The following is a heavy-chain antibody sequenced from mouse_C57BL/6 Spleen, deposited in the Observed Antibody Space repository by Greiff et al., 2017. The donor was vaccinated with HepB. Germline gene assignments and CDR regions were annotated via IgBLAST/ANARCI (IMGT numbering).Heavy chain of an antibody. V-gene: IGHV1-55*01. CDR2: IYPGSGST. J-gene: IGHJ3*01. Sequence: QVQLQQPGAELVKPGASVKMSCKASGYTFTSYWITWVKERPGQGLEWIGDIYPGSGSTNYNEKFKSKATLTVDTSSSTAYMQLSSLTSEDSAVYYCARLDGILAGWFAYWGQGTLVTVSA. CDR1: GYTFTSYW. D-gene: IGHD6-1*01. CDR3: ARLDGILAGWFAY.